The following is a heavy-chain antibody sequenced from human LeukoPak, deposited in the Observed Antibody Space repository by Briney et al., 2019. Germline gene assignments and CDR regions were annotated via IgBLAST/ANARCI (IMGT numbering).Heavy chain of an antibody. V-gene: IGHV3-66*01. Sequence: GGSLRLSCAASGFTVSSKYMSWVRQAPGKGLEWVSVMYSGGSTYYADSVKGRFTISRDNSKNTVYLQMNSLRAEDTAVYYCARESSGWLQLFDYWGQGTLVTVSS. CDR2: MYSGGST. CDR1: GFTVSSKY. D-gene: IGHD5-24*01. J-gene: IGHJ4*02. CDR3: ARESSGWLQLFDY.